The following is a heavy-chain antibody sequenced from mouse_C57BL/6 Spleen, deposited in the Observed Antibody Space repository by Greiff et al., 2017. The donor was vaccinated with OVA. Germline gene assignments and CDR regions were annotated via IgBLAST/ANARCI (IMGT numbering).Heavy chain of an antibody. Sequence: VQLQQPGAELVMPGASVKLSCKASGYTFTSYWMHWVKQRPGQGLEWIGEIDPSDSYTNYNQKFKGKSTLTVDKSSSTAYMQLSSLTSEDSAVYYCARGYDYDTWFAYWAKGLWSLSLQ. J-gene: IGHJ3*01. V-gene: IGHV1-69*01. CDR2: IDPSDSYT. CDR3: ARGYDYDTWFAY. D-gene: IGHD2-4*01. CDR1: GYTFTSYW.